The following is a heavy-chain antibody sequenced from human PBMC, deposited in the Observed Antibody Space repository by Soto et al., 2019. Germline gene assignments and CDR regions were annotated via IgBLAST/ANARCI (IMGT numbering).Heavy chain of an antibody. CDR2: ISNSGIT. Sequence: QVQLVESGGGLVKPGESLRLSCAASGFIFSDYYMTWIRQSPGKGLEWISYISNSGITNYADSVKGRFTISRDNAKNSLYLQMDSLRAEDTAVYYCARENYYKMDVWGQGTTVTVSS. CDR3: ARENYYKMDV. J-gene: IGHJ6*02. CDR1: GFIFSDYY. V-gene: IGHV3-11*05.